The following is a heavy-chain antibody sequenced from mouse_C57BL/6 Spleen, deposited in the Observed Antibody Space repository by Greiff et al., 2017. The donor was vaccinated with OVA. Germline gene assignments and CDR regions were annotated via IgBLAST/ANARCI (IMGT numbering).Heavy chain of an antibody. CDR3: ARRRYSNSLYWYFDV. D-gene: IGHD2-5*01. CDR2: IYPSDSET. CDR1: GYTFTSYW. V-gene: IGHV1-61*01. J-gene: IGHJ1*03. Sequence: QVQLQQPGAELVRPGSSVKLSCKASGYTFTSYWMDWVKQRPGQGLEWIGNIYPSDSETHYNQKFKDKATLTVDKSSSTAYMQLSSLTSEDSAVYYCARRRYSNSLYWYFDVWGTGTTVTVSS.